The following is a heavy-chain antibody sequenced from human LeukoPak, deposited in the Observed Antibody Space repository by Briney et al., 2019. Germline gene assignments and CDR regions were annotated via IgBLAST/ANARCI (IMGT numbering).Heavy chain of an antibody. D-gene: IGHD2-15*01. CDR2: IYTSGST. CDR3: ARYYCSGGSCYSDY. V-gene: IGHV4-61*02. CDR1: GGSISSGSYY. J-gene: IGHJ4*02. Sequence: SETLSLTCTVSGGSISSGSYYWSWIRQPAGKGLEWIGRIYTSGSTNYNPSLKSRVTISVDTSKNQFSLKLSSVTAADTAVYYCARYYCSGGSCYSDYWGQGTLATVSS.